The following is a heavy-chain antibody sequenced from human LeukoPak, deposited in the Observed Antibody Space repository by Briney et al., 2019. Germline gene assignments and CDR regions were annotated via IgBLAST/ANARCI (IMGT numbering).Heavy chain of an antibody. J-gene: IGHJ5*02. Sequence: SETLSLTCAVSGGSISSNYWWNWVRQPPGKGLEWIGEVSRSGSTNYNPSLKRRVTISVDKSKNQFSLNLTSVTAADTAVYYCARQTKLVPAATNWFDPWGQGTLVTVSS. CDR1: GGSISSNYW. D-gene: IGHD2-2*01. V-gene: IGHV4-4*02. CDR3: ARQTKLVPAATNWFDP. CDR2: VSRSGST.